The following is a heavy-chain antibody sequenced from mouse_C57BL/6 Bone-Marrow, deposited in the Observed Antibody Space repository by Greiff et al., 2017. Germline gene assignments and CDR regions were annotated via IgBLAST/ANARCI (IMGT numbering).Heavy chain of an antibody. V-gene: IGHV1-69*01. J-gene: IGHJ3*01. CDR2: IDPSDSYT. CDR3: AREQRRRKAWFAY. CDR1: GYTFTSYW. Sequence: VQLQQPGAELVMPGASVKLSCKASGYTFTSYWMHWVKQRPGQGLEWIGEIDPSDSYTNYNQKFKGKSTLNVDKSYSTAYMQLSSLTSEDSAVYYCAREQRRRKAWFAYWGQGTLVTVCA. D-gene: IGHD3-2*02.